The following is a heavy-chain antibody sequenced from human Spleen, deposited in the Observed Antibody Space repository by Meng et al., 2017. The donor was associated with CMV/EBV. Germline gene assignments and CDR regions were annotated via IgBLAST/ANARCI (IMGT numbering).Heavy chain of an antibody. J-gene: IGHJ6*02. CDR3: ARGTYYDIWSGTTMDV. V-gene: IGHV3-7*04. Sequence: GESLKISCTASGFIFSSYWMNWIRLAPGKGLEWVANIKQDGSKKYYVDSMKGRFTISRDNAKKSLYLQMNSLSAEDTAVYYCARGTYYDIWSGTTMDVWGQGTTVTVSS. CDR1: GFIFSSYW. CDR2: IKQDGSKK. D-gene: IGHD3-3*01.